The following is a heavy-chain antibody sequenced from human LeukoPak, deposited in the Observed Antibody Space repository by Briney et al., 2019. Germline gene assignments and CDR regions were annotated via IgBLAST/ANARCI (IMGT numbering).Heavy chain of an antibody. CDR3: ARDTGSYYEDGWFDP. CDR2: IKQDGSEK. Sequence: PGGSLRLSCAASGFTFSSYWMSWVRQAPGKGLEWVANIKQDGSEKYYVDSVKGRFTISRDNAKNSLYLQMNSLRAEDTAVYYRARDTGSYYEDGWFDPWGQGTLVTVSS. J-gene: IGHJ5*02. D-gene: IGHD1-26*01. CDR1: GFTFSSYW. V-gene: IGHV3-7*01.